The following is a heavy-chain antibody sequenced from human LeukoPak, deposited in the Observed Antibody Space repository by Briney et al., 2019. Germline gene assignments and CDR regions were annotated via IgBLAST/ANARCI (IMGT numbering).Heavy chain of an antibody. V-gene: IGHV1-18*01. CDR1: GYTFTSYG. J-gene: IGHJ6*02. Sequence: ASVKVSCKASGYTFTSYGISWVRQAPGQVLEWMGWISAYNGNTNYAQKLQGRVTMTTDTSTSTAYMELRSLRSDDTAVYYCAKDPPPSYYYYYGMDVWGQGTTVTVSS. CDR3: AKDPPPSYYYYYGMDV. CDR2: ISAYNGNT.